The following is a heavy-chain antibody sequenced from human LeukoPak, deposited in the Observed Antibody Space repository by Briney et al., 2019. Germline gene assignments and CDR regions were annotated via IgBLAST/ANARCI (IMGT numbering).Heavy chain of an antibody. V-gene: IGHV4-30-2*01. CDR3: ARDSYSSSSIGFDY. Sequence: SETLSLTCTVSGGSISSGGYYWSWIRQPPGKGLEWIGYIYHSGSTYYNPSLKSRVTISVDRSKNQFSLQLNSVTPEDTAVYYCARDSYSSSSIGFDYWGQGTLVTVSS. CDR1: GGSISSGGYY. CDR2: IYHSGST. J-gene: IGHJ4*02. D-gene: IGHD6-6*01.